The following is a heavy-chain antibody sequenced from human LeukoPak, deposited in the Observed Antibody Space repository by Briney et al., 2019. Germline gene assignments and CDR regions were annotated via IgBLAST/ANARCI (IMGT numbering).Heavy chain of an antibody. CDR3: ARGSSSWYGFDY. D-gene: IGHD6-13*01. CDR1: GGSISSYY. Sequence: SETLSLTCSVSGGSISSYYWSWIRQPAGKGLEWIGRIYTSGSTNHNPSLKSRVTISVDKSKNQFSLKLSSVTAADTAVYYCARGSSSWYGFDYWGQGTLVTVS. CDR2: IYTSGST. J-gene: IGHJ4*02. V-gene: IGHV4-4*07.